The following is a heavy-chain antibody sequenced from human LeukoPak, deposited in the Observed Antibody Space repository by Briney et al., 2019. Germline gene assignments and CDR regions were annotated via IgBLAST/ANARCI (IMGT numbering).Heavy chain of an antibody. J-gene: IGHJ4*02. V-gene: IGHV3-30*01. CDR1: GFTFSSYA. CDR3: ARDFQSNYAPDY. CDR2: ISYDGSNK. Sequence: GGSLRLSCAASGFTFSSYAMHWVRQAPGKGLEWVAVISYDGSNKYYADSVKGRFTISRGNSKNTLYLQMNSLRAEDTAVYYCARDFQSNYAPDYWGQGTLVTVSS. D-gene: IGHD4-11*01.